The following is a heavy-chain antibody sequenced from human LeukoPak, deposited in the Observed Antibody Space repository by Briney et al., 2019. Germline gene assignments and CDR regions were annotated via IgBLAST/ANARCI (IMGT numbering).Heavy chain of an antibody. CDR3: ARENWGD. CDR1: GFTFSSFW. V-gene: IGHV3-74*01. Sequence: GGSLRLSCAASGFTFSSFWMHWVRQAPGKGLVWVSRIKSDGSSTSYADSVKGRFTISRGNAKSTLYLQMNSLRVEDTAVHYCARENWGDWGQGTLVTVSS. D-gene: IGHD7-27*01. J-gene: IGHJ4*02. CDR2: IKSDGSST.